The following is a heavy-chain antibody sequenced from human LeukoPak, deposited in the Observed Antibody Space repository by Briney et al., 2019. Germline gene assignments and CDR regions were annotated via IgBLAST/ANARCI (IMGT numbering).Heavy chain of an antibody. J-gene: IGHJ5*02. CDR2: IHHSGNT. CDR1: SYSISSGYY. Sequence: PSETLSLTCTVSSYSISSGYYWGWIRQPPGKGPEWIGSIHHSGNTYYNPSLKSRVIISIDTSKNQFSLNVRSVTAADTAVYYCARVPHGETIFGVVLYWFDPWGQGTLVTVYS. CDR3: ARVPHGETIFGVVLYWFDP. D-gene: IGHD3-3*01. V-gene: IGHV4-38-2*02.